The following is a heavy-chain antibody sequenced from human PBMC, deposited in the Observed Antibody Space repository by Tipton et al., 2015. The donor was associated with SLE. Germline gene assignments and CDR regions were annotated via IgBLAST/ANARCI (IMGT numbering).Heavy chain of an antibody. CDR1: RFPFTTYA. Sequence: SLRLSCAASRFPFTTYAMSWVRQAPGKGLEWVSSISGGGGSTYYAQSFKGRFTISRDNSQNTLYLQMNSLGVEDTALYYCAKDRYCGGGTCLRSYFDYWGQGALVTVSS. D-gene: IGHD2-21*01. V-gene: IGHV3-23*01. CDR3: AKDRYCGGGTCLRSYFDY. CDR2: ISGGGGST. J-gene: IGHJ4*02.